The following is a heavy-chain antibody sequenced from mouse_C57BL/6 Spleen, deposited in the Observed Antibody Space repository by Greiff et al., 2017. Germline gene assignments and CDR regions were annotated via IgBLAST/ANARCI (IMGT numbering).Heavy chain of an antibody. V-gene: IGHV2-6*03. CDR1: GFSLTSYG. CDR2: IWSDGST. J-gene: IGHJ4*01. D-gene: IGHD2-4*01. CDR3: ARVNSYDYDGSYAMDY. Sequence: VKLVESGPGLVAPSQSLSITCTVSGFSLTSYGVHWVRQPPGKGLEWLVVIWSDGSTTYNSALKSRLSISKDNSKSQVFLKMNSLQTDDTAMYYCARVNSYDYDGSYAMDYWGQGTSVTVSS.